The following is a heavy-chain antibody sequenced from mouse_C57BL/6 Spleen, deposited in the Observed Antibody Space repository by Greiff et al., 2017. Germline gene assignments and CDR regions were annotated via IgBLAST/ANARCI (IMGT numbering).Heavy chain of an antibody. Sequence: EVKLLESGGGLVRPGGSLKLSCAASGFTFSGYTMSWVRQTPEKRLEWVGTISGGGGNTYYPDSVKGRFTISRDNAKNTLYLQMSSLRSEDTAVYYCSRHQILWNYFCDWGHRPTLTFSS. CDR2: ISGGGGNT. V-gene: IGHV5-9*04. D-gene: IGHD1-1*02. CDR3: SRHQILWNYFCD. CDR1: GFTFSGYT. J-gene: IGHJ2*01.